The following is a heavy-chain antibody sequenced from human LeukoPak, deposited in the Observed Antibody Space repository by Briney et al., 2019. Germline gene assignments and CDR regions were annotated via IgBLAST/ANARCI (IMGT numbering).Heavy chain of an antibody. J-gene: IGHJ4*02. CDR2: IYYSGST. CDR1: GYSISSGYY. D-gene: IGHD1-1*01. Sequence: SETLSLTCTVSGYSISSGYYWGWIRQAPGKGLEWIGSIYYSGSTYYNPSLKSRVTISVDTSKNQFSLKLSSVTAADTAVYYCARLPVSDWNDWSRYYFDYWGQGTLVAVSS. V-gene: IGHV4-38-2*02. CDR3: ARLPVSDWNDWSRYYFDY.